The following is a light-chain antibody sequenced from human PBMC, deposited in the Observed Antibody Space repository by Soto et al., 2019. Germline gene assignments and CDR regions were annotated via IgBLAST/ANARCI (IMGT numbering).Light chain of an antibody. CDR1: QSVSSN. J-gene: IGKJ5*01. V-gene: IGKV3-20*01. Sequence: EIVLTQSPATLSASPGDRATLSCRASQSVSSNLAWYQQKPGQAPRLLIYGASSRATGIPDRFSGSGSGTDFTLTISRLEPEDFAVYYCQQYGSSPITFGQGTDWR. CDR3: QQYGSSPIT. CDR2: GAS.